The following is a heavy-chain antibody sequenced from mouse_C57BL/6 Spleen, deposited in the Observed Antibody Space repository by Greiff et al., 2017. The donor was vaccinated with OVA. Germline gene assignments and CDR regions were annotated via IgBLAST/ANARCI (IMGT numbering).Heavy chain of an antibody. V-gene: IGHV1-15*01. Sequence: VQLQQSGAELVRPGASVTLSCKASGYTFTDYEMHWVKQTPVHGLEWIGAIDPETGGTAYNQKFKGKAILTADKSSSTAYMELRSLTSEDSAVYYCTRRGYGYDDGGYYFDYWGQGTTLTVSS. CDR1: GYTFTDYE. J-gene: IGHJ2*01. CDR3: TRRGYGYDDGGYYFDY. D-gene: IGHD2-2*01. CDR2: IDPETGGT.